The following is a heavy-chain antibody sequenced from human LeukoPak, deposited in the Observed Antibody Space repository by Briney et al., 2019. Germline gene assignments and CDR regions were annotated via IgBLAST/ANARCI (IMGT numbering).Heavy chain of an antibody. CDR1: GYTLTELS. CDR3: ATFVVVPAAIGLGWFDP. Sequence: ASVKVSCKVSGYTLTELSMHWVRQAPGKGLEWMGGLDPEDGETIYAQKFQGRVTMTEDTSTDTAYMELSSLRSEDTAVYYCATFVVVPAAIGLGWFDPWGQGTLVTVSS. D-gene: IGHD2-2*02. V-gene: IGHV1-24*01. J-gene: IGHJ5*02. CDR2: LDPEDGET.